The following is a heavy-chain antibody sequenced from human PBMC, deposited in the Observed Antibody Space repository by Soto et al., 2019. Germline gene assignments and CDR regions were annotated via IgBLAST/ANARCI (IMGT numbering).Heavy chain of an antibody. CDR3: AHSPEDIVVVPAAMGGYYYYYYYMDV. CDR2: IYWDDDK. V-gene: IGHV2-5*02. J-gene: IGHJ6*03. D-gene: IGHD2-2*01. CDR1: GFSLSTSGVG. Sequence: SGPTLVNPTQTLTLTCTFSGFSLSTSGVGVGWIRQPPGKALEWLALIYWDDDKRYSPSLKSRLTITKDTSKNQVVLTMTNMDPVDTATYYCAHSPEDIVVVPAAMGGYYYYYYYMDVRGKGTTVTVSS.